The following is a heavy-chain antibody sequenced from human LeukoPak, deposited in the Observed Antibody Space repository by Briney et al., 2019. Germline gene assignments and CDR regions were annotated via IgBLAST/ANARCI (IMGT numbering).Heavy chain of an antibody. CDR2: IDSSGGYM. Sequence: GGSLRLSCEASGFTFNTYSMNWARQAPGKGLEWVSSIDSSGGYMFYADSVKGRFIISRDNAKDSLYLQMNSLRAEDTAVYYCARDLFCPDYWGQGTLVTVSS. D-gene: IGHD3-9*01. CDR3: ARDLFCPDY. CDR1: GFTFNTYS. J-gene: IGHJ4*02. V-gene: IGHV3-21*06.